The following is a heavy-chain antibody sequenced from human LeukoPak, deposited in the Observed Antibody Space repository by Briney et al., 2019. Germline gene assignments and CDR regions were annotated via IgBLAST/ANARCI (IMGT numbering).Heavy chain of an antibody. CDR1: GFTFSDYY. J-gene: IGHJ4*02. CDR3: ARGSRGADY. CDR2: ISSSSSYT. V-gene: IGHV3-11*06. Sequence: GGSLRLSCAASGFTFSDYYMSWLRQAPGKGLEWVSYISSSSSYTNYADSVKGRFTISRDNAKNSLYLQMNSLRAEDTAVYYCARGSRGADYWGQGTLVTVSS. D-gene: IGHD3-10*01.